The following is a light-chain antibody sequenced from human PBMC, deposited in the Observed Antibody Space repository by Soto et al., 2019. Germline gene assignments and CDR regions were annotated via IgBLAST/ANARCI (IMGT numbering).Light chain of an antibody. CDR1: QSISGY. J-gene: IGKJ5*01. CDR3: QQSYSTPLG. CDR2: AAS. V-gene: IGKV1-39*01. Sequence: DIQMTQSPSSLSASVGDRVTITCRASQSISGYLNWYQQKPGKAPKLLIYAASRLQSGVPSRFTGSGSGTDFHLTISCLQAEDFATYYCQQSYSTPLGFGQGTRLEIK.